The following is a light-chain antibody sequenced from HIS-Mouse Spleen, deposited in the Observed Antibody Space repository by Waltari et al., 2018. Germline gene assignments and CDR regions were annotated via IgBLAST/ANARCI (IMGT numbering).Light chain of an antibody. CDR1: QSISSW. CDR3: QQYNSYSLT. V-gene: IGKV1-5*03. CDR2: KAS. J-gene: IGKJ4*01. Sequence: DIQMTQSPSTLSASVGDRVTITCRASQSISSWLAWYQQKPVKAPKLLIYKASSLESGVPSRFSGSGSGTEFPLTISSLQPDDFATYYCQQYNSYSLTFGGGTKVEIK.